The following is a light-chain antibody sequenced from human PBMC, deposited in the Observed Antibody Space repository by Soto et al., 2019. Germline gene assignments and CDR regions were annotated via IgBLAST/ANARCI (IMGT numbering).Light chain of an antibody. V-gene: IGKV1-39*01. J-gene: IGKJ1*01. CDR2: AAT. Sequence: DIQMTQSPSSLSASVGDRVTITCRASQSISNYLNWYQQKPGKAPKLLIFAATSLHSGVPSRFSGSGSGTDFTLTIRSLQPEDFATYFCQQSYATLWTFGQGTKVEIK. CDR1: QSISNY. CDR3: QQSYATLWT.